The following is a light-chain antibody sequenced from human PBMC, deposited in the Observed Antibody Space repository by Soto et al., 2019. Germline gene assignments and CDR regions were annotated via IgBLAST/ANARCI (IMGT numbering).Light chain of an antibody. V-gene: IGKV3-15*01. CDR1: QSVSSD. J-gene: IGKJ1*01. CDR2: DAS. Sequence: EIVMTQSPATLSVSPGERASLSCRVSQSVSSDLAWYQQKPGQAPRLLIYDASTRATGIPARFSGRGSGTEFTLTISSLQSEDFAVYYCQQYNNWPPWTFGQGTKVEIK. CDR3: QQYNNWPPWT.